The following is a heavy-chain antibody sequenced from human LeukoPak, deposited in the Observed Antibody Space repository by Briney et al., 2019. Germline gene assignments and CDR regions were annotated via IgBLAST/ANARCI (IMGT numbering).Heavy chain of an antibody. CDR3: ARSPYCSSTSCYDVGYYYGMDV. D-gene: IGHD2-2*01. Sequence: ASVKVSCKASGGTFSSYAISWVRQAPGQGLEWMGRIIPILGIANYAQKFQGRVTITADKSTSTAYMELSSLRSEDTAVYYCARSPYCSSTSCYDVGYYYGMDVWGQGTTVTVSS. V-gene: IGHV1-69*04. CDR2: IIPILGIA. J-gene: IGHJ6*02. CDR1: GGTFSSYA.